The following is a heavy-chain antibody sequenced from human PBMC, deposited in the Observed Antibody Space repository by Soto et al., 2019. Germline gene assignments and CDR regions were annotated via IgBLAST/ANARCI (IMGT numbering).Heavy chain of an antibody. CDR3: ARDLSPSWYSSSSYYFDY. Sequence: ASVKVSCKASGYTFTSYGISSVRQAPGQGXEWMGWISAYNGNTNYAQKLQGRVTMTTDTSTSTAYMELRSLRSDDTAVYYCARDLSPSWYSSSSYYFDYWGQGTLVTVSS. J-gene: IGHJ4*02. CDR2: ISAYNGNT. V-gene: IGHV1-18*01. D-gene: IGHD6-6*01. CDR1: GYTFTSYG.